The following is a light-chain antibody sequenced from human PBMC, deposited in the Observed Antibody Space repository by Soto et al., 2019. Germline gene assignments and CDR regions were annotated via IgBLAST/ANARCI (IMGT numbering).Light chain of an antibody. CDR3: QQYNNWHET. CDR2: DAS. Sequence: EIVMTQSPATLSVSPGERATLSCRASQSVSSNLAWYQQKVGQAPRVLIYDASTRATGIPGRFSGSGSGTEFTLTISSLQSEDFAVYYCQQYNNWHETFGQGTKVEIK. J-gene: IGKJ1*01. CDR1: QSVSSN. V-gene: IGKV3-15*01.